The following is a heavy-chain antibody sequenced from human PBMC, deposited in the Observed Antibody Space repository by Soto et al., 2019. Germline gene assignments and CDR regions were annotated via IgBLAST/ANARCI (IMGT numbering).Heavy chain of an antibody. Sequence: EVQVVESGGGLVQPGGSLRLSCAASGFTVSSYYMSWVRQAPGKGLEWVSVLNTGGSTYYADSVNGRFTISRHNSENTLYLQMNSLRVEDTAVYYCARGDLTDVWGKGTTVTVSS. V-gene: IGHV3-53*04. CDR2: LNTGGST. CDR3: ARGDLTDV. CDR1: GFTVSSYY. J-gene: IGHJ6*04.